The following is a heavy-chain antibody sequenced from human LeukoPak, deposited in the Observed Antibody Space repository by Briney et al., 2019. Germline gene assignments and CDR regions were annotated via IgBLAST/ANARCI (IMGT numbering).Heavy chain of an antibody. CDR1: GFTVSDTY. V-gene: IGHV3-66*02. CDR3: ARDSQGGRDGYNNFDS. Sequence: PGGSLRLSCEASGFTVSDTYMSWVRQAPGKGLERVSVIYSGGNTYYADSVKGRFTVSRDNFKNTLYLQMNSLRPEDTAVYYCARDSQGGRDGYNNFDSWGQGTLVTVSS. CDR2: IYSGGNT. D-gene: IGHD5-24*01. J-gene: IGHJ4*02.